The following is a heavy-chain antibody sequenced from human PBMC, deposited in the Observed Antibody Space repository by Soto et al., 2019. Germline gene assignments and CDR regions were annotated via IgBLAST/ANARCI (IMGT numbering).Heavy chain of an antibody. CDR1: GGSISSGDYY. J-gene: IGHJ5*02. Sequence: QVQLQESGPGLVKPSQTLSLSCTVSGGSISSGDYYWSWIRQPPGKGLEWIGYIHNSGRTYYNPSLQSRASISVDMSKSQFSLKLSSVTAADTAVYYCARGRGATATCFDPWGQGTLVTVSS. V-gene: IGHV4-30-4*01. CDR2: IHNSGRT. D-gene: IGHD1-26*01. CDR3: ARGRGATATCFDP.